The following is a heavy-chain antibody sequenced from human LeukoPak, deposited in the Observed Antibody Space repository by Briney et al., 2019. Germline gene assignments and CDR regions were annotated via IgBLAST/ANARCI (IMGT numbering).Heavy chain of an antibody. CDR2: IIPIFGTA. D-gene: IGHD2-2*01. CDR3: ARDRRDIVVVPAATVSGYYYYYYMDV. V-gene: IGHV1-69*05. Sequence: ASVKVSCKASGGTFSSYAISWVRQAPGQGPEWMGRIIPIFGTANYAQKFQGRVTITTDESTSTAYMELSSLRSEDTAVYYCARDRRDIVVVPAATVSGYYYYYYMDVWGKGTTVTVSS. J-gene: IGHJ6*03. CDR1: GGTFSSYA.